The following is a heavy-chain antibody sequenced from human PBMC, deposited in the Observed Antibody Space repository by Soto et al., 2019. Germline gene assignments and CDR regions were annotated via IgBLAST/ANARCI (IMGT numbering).Heavy chain of an antibody. CDR2: ISSSSSYI. CDR3: ARDRGRGYDFWSGSLDY. D-gene: IGHD3-3*01. J-gene: IGHJ4*02. CDR1: GFTFSSYS. V-gene: IGHV3-21*01. Sequence: GSLRLSCAASGFTFSSYSMNWVRQAPGKGLEWVSSISSSSSYIYYADSVKGRFTISRDNAKNSLYLQMNSLRAEDTAVYYCARDRGRGYDFWSGSLDYWGQGTLVTVSS.